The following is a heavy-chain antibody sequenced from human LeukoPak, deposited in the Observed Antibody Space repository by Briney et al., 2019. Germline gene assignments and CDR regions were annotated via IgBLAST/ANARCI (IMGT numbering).Heavy chain of an antibody. Sequence: SETLSLTCTVSGGSISSYYWSWIRQPPGKGLEWIGSVYHSGPAYYNPSLKSRVSISVDTSKNQFSLKLTSVTAADTAVYYCARDSLMSGSGWSLGQGALVTVSS. CDR2: VYHSGPA. CDR1: GGSISSYY. J-gene: IGHJ5*02. V-gene: IGHV4-38-2*02. D-gene: IGHD6-19*01. CDR3: ARDSLMSGSGWS.